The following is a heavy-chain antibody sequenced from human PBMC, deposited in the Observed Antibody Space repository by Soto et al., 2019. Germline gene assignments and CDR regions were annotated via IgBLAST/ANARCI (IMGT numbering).Heavy chain of an antibody. D-gene: IGHD6-13*01. J-gene: IGHJ5*02. CDR2: ISYDGIRH. CDR1: GFTFSSYA. Sequence: QVQLVESGGGVVQPGRSLRLSCAASGFTFSSYAMHWVRQAPGKGLEWVAIISYDGIRHFHADSVKGRFTISRDNSKNPLLLQLKSLRTEDTAVYYCARDSMAATGASLAVNMFDPWGQGTLVTVSS. V-gene: IGHV3-30-3*01. CDR3: ARDSMAATGASLAVNMFDP.